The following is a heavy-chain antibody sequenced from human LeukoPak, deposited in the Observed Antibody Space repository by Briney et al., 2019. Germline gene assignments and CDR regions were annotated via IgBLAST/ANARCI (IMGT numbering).Heavy chain of an antibody. Sequence: GGSLRLSCAASGFTFSNSWLHWVRQAPGRGLVWVSRINERGSSTSYADSVKGRFTISRDNAKNTLYLQMNNLRADDTAVYYCAGGRLVATSKAVAIDYWGQGTLVTVSS. CDR2: INERGSST. J-gene: IGHJ4*02. D-gene: IGHD5-12*01. V-gene: IGHV3-74*01. CDR3: AGGRLVATSKAVAIDY. CDR1: GFTFSNSW.